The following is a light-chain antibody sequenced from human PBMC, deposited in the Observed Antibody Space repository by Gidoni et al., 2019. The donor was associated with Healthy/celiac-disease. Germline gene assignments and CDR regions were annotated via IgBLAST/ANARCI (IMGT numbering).Light chain of an antibody. J-gene: IGKJ5*01. V-gene: IGKV3-11*01. CDR3: QQRSNWPRGIT. CDR1: QSVSSY. CDR2: DAS. Sequence: EIVLTQSPATLSLSPGDRATLSCRASQSVSSYLAWYQQKPGPAPRLLIYDASNSATGIPARFSGSGSGTDFTHTISSLEPEDFAVYYCQQRSNWPRGITFGQGTRLEIK.